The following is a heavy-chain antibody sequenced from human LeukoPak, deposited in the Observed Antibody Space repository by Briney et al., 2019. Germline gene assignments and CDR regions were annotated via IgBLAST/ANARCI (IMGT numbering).Heavy chain of an antibody. CDR3: ARHATYYSASGTYYSPYFFDY. CDR2: IYTGGIA. CDR1: GSTVSSNC. Sequence: GGSLRLSCAASGSTVSSNCMSWVRQAPGKGPEWVSIIYTGGIAYYADSVKGRFTISRDNSKNTLYLQMNSLRAEDTAVYYCARHATYYSASGTYYSPYFFDYWGQGTLVTVSS. D-gene: IGHD3-10*01. J-gene: IGHJ4*02. V-gene: IGHV3-53*01.